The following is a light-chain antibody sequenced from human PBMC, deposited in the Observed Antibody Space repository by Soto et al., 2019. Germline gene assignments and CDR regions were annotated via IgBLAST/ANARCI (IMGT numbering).Light chain of an antibody. CDR1: QSISSR. CDR2: DVS. J-gene: IGKJ1*01. V-gene: IGKV1-5*01. CDR3: QQYNTFWT. Sequence: DIQMTQSPSTLSASVGDRVTITCRASQSISSRLAWYQQKPGKAPKLLIYDVSNLESGVPSRFSGSGSGTEFTLTISRLQPDDFATYYCQQYNTFWTFGQGTKVEIK.